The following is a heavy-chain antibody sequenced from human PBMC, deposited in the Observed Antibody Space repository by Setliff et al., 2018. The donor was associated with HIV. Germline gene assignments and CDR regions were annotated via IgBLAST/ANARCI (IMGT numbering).Heavy chain of an antibody. D-gene: IGHD3-16*01. CDR2: MHASGST. CDR3: AREIPFRGNANMWDYYAMDV. V-gene: IGHV4-61*02. Sequence: SETLSLTCTVSGGSISSGNHYWAWIRQPAGKRLEWIGRMHASGSTYYNPSLNSRASISVDTSNSQVSLRLTSVTAADTAVYYCAREIPFRGNANMWDYYAMDVWGQGITVTVSS. J-gene: IGHJ6*02. CDR1: GGSISSGNHY.